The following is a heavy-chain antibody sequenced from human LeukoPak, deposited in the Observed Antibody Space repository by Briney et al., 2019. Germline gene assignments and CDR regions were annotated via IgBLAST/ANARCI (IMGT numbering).Heavy chain of an antibody. V-gene: IGHV4-39*01. CDR3: ARFAAGIAAAGTGDF. Sequence: SETLSLTCTVSGGSISSSSYYWGWIRQPPGKGLEWIGSIYYSGSTYYNPSLKSRVTISVDTSKNQFSLKLSSVTAADTAVYYCARFAAGIAAAGTGDFWGQGTLVTVSS. D-gene: IGHD6-13*01. CDR1: GGSISSSSYY. CDR2: IYYSGST. J-gene: IGHJ4*02.